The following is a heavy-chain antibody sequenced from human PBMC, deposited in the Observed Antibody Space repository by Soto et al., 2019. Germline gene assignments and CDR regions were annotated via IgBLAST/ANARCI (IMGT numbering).Heavy chain of an antibody. CDR3: ARAPDYYDSSGPGRDFDY. D-gene: IGHD3-22*01. Sequence: ASVKVSGKASGYTFTSYAMHWVRQAPGQRLEWMGWINAGNGNTKYSQKFQGRVTITRDTSASTAYMELSSRRSEDTAVYYCARAPDYYDSSGPGRDFDYWGQGTMVTVYS. CDR1: GYTFTSYA. CDR2: INAGNGNT. V-gene: IGHV1-3*01. J-gene: IGHJ4*02.